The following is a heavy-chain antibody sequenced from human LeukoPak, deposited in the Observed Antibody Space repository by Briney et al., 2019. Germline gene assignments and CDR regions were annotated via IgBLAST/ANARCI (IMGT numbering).Heavy chain of an antibody. Sequence: SETLSLTCTVSGGSISSADSYWSWLRQPPGKGLEWMGYIYYSGSAYYNPSLKSRLTISVDTSKNQFSLNLISVTAADTAVYYCARDLRNYTFFSDSWRQGTLVTVAS. CDR3: ARDLRNYTFFSDS. D-gene: IGHD3-3*01. V-gene: IGHV4-30-4*01. CDR2: IYYSGSA. J-gene: IGHJ4*02. CDR1: GGSISSADSY.